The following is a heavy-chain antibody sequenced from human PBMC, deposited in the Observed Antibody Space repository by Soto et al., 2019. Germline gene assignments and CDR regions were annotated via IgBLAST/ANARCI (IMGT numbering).Heavy chain of an antibody. D-gene: IGHD3-10*01. Sequence: SXTLSLTCTVSGGAISTYYWNWIRQPPVNGLEWIGYIYYGGSANYNPSLKSRVTISVDTSKKQFSLQLNSVTPEDTAVYYCARDYSLWFGDVKNWFDPWGQGTLVTVSS. V-gene: IGHV4-59*12. CDR1: GGAISTYY. CDR3: ARDYSLWFGDVKNWFDP. CDR2: IYYGGSA. J-gene: IGHJ5*02.